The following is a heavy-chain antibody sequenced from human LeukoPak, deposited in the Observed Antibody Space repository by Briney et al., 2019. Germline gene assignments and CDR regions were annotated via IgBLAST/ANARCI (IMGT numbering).Heavy chain of an antibody. CDR1: GGSISSGGYY. CDR3: ARDLYTADGMDV. J-gene: IGHJ6*02. Sequence: PSQTLSLTCTVSGGSISSGGYYWSWIRQPPGQGLEWIGYIHNSGSTNYNPSLKSRVTISVDTSKNQFSLKLNSVTAADTAVYFCARDLYTADGMDVWGQGTTVTVSS. V-gene: IGHV4-61*08. D-gene: IGHD5-18*01. CDR2: IHNSGST.